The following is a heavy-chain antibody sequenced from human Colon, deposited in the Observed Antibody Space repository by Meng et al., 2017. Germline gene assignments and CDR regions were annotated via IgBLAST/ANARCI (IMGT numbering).Heavy chain of an antibody. CDR3: ARGLFDY. CDR1: GGSFSGYY. J-gene: IGHJ4*02. CDR2: INHSGST. V-gene: IGHV4-34*01. Sequence: QVQLKKWGAGLLKPSETLSLTCAVYGGSFSGYYWSWIRQPPGKGLEWIGEINHSGSTNYNPSLKSRVTISVDTSKNQFSLKLSSVTAADTAVYYCARGLFDYWGQGTLVTVSS.